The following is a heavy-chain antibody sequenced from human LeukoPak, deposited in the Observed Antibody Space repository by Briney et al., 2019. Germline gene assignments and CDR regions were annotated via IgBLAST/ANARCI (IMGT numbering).Heavy chain of an antibody. Sequence: GGSLRLSCAASGFTFSSYAMSWVRQAPGKGLEWVSAISGSGGSTYYADSVKGRFTISRDKSKNTLYLQMNSLRAEDTAVYYCAARYSSSWLSPDDYWGQGTLVTVSS. J-gene: IGHJ4*02. V-gene: IGHV3-23*01. CDR2: ISGSGGST. D-gene: IGHD6-13*01. CDR3: AARYSSSWLSPDDY. CDR1: GFTFSSYA.